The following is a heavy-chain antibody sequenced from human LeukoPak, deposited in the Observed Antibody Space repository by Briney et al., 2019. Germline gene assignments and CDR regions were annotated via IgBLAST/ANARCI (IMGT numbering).Heavy chain of an antibody. J-gene: IGHJ4*02. D-gene: IGHD6-19*01. CDR3: ARFSGSGWSIYYFDY. V-gene: IGHV5-51*01. Sequence: GESLKISRKGSGYSFTSYWIGWVRQMPGKGLEWMGIIYPGDSETRYSPSFQGQVTISADKSISTAYLQWSSLKASDTAMYYCARFSGSGWSIYYFDYWGQGTLVTVSS. CDR1: GYSFTSYW. CDR2: IYPGDSET.